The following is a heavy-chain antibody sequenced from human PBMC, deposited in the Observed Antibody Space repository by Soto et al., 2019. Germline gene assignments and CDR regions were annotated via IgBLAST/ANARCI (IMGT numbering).Heavy chain of an antibody. CDR1: GFTFSSYW. CDR2: IKQDGSST. V-gene: IGHV3-7*01. J-gene: IGHJ4*02. D-gene: IGHD6-13*01. Sequence: GGSLRLSCAASGFTFSSYWMSWIRQAPGKGLEWVANIKQDGSSTSYADSVKGRFTISRDNAKNTLYLQMNSLRAEDTAVYYCASGLVEYSSSWYDYWGQGTLVTVSS. CDR3: ASGLVEYSSSWYDY.